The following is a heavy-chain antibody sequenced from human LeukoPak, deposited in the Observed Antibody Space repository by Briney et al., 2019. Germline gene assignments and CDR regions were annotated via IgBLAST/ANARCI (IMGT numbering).Heavy chain of an antibody. J-gene: IGHJ4*02. CDR3: ARGRGTIYMFDY. CDR2: IKSDV. Sequence: PGGSLRLSCAASGFTFSSYWMHWVRQAPGKGLVWVSRIKSDVTYADSVRGRFTISRDNAKNTLYLQMNSLRAEDTAVYYCARGRGTIYMFDYWGQGTLVTVSS. CDR1: GFTFSSYW. V-gene: IGHV3-74*01. D-gene: IGHD2/OR15-2a*01.